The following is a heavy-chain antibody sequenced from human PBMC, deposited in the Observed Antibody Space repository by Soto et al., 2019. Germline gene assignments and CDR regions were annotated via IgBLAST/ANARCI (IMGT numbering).Heavy chain of an antibody. D-gene: IGHD2-15*01. CDR3: ARDVVYCSGGSCSKILDY. CDR2: ISAYNGNT. V-gene: IGHV1-18*01. CDR1: GYTFSSYG. J-gene: IGHJ4*02. Sequence: ASVKVSCKASGYTFSSYGISWGRQAPGQGLEWMGWISAYNGNTNYAQKLQGRVTMTTDTSTSTAYMELRSLRSDDTVVYYCARDVVYCSGGSCSKILDYWGQGTLVTVSS.